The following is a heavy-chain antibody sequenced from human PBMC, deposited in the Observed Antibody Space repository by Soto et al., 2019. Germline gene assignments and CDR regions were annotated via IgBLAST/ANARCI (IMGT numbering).Heavy chain of an antibody. CDR2: MYPGDSDT. D-gene: IGHD2-2*01. CDR1: GYDFNTNW. Sequence: GESLKISCSGSGYDFNTNWFGWVRQLPGRGLEWVGIMYPGDSDTRYNPSLQGHVTLSVDVTVSTAFLQWRSLETSDTGMYFCARLPRDCNRTSCYYADHWGQGTQVTVYS. V-gene: IGHV5-51*01. CDR3: ARLPRDCNRTSCYYADH. J-gene: IGHJ4*02.